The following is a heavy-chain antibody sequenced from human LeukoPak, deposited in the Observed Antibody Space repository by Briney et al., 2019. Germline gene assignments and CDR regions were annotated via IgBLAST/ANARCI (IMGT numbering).Heavy chain of an antibody. J-gene: IGHJ6*03. V-gene: IGHV3-30*02. Sequence: PGGSLRLSCAASGFTFSNYDMHWVRQAPGKGLEWVAFIRYDGSNKYYADSVKGRFTVSRDNSKNTLYLQMNSLRAEDTAVYYRAKDVNYFMDVCGIGTTVTVSS. CDR1: GFTFSNYD. CDR2: IRYDGSNK. CDR3: AKDVNYFMDV.